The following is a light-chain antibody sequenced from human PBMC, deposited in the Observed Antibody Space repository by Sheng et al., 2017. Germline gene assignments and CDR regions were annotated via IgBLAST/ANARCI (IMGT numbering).Light chain of an antibody. CDR1: HSVGNY. CDR3: QQRANWPRT. V-gene: IGKV3-11*01. Sequence: EIVLTQSPATLSLSPGERATLSCRTSHSVGNYLAWYQQKPGQPPRLLIYDTSNRATGIPARFSGSGSGTDFTLTINSLEPEDFAFYYCQQRANWPRTFAQGTKVGTQT. CDR2: DTS. J-gene: IGKJ1*01.